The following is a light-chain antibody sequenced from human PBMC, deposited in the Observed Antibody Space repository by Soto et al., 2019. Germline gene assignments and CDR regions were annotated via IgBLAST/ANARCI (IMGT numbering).Light chain of an antibody. J-gene: IGLJ2*01. CDR3: QTWNSGIVV. V-gene: IGLV4-69*01. CDR2: VNSDGSH. Sequence: QSVLTQSPSASASLGASVKLTCTLSSGHSNYAIAWHQQQSEKGPRYLMKVNSDGSHSKGDGIPDRFSGSSSGAERYLTISSLQSEDEADYYCQTWNSGIVVFGGGTQLTVL. CDR1: SGHSNYA.